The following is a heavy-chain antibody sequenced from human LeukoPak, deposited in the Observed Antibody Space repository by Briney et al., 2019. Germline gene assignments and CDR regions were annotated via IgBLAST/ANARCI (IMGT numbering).Heavy chain of an antibody. CDR2: IYHSGST. V-gene: IGHV4-38-2*01. D-gene: IGHD2-8*01. Sequence: SETLSLTCAVSGYSISSGYYWGWIRQPPGKGLEWIGSIYHSGSTYYNPSLKSRVAISVDTSKNQFSLKLSSVTAADTAVYYCARLVLMVYAIRELGKFDYWGQGTLVTVSS. CDR1: GYSISSGYY. CDR3: ARLVLMVYAIRELGKFDY. J-gene: IGHJ4*02.